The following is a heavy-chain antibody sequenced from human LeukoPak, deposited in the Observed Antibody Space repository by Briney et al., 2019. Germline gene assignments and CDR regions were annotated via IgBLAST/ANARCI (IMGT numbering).Heavy chain of an antibody. D-gene: IGHD6-19*01. CDR3: ARGTVAGLYFDS. J-gene: IGHJ4*02. Sequence: MASETLSLTCTVSGGAVNSYYWTWIRQPAGKGLEWIGLIYTTESTNYNPSLKSRVTISVDTSKNQFSLKLTSVTAADTAVYYCARGTVAGLYFDSWGQGILVTVSS. V-gene: IGHV4-4*07. CDR2: IYTTEST. CDR1: GGAVNSYY.